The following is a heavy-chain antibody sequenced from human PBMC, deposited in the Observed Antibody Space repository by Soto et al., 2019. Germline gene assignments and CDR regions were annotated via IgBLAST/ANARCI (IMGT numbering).Heavy chain of an antibody. CDR1: GFTFRTFP. CDR2: ISGSDAST. J-gene: IGHJ4*02. Sequence: EVQLLESGGGLVQPGGSLRLSCAASGFTFRTFPMNWVRQAPGKGLEWVSTISGSDASTYYADSVKGRFTISRDSSKKTLYLQMNSLRVEDTAVYYCAKDPRPITRGAPPYFDYWGQGTLVTVSS. D-gene: IGHD3-10*01. CDR3: AKDPRPITRGAPPYFDY. V-gene: IGHV3-23*01.